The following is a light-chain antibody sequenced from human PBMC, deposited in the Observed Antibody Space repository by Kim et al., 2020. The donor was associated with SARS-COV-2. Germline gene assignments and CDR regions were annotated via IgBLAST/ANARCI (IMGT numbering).Light chain of an antibody. CDR3: FSYVGDGLWV. J-gene: IGLJ3*02. Sequence: QSALTQPASVSGSLGQSITISCSGTSSDVGYYDFVSWYQQHPDKDPKLMIYEVTRRPSGVSNRFSGSKSGNTASLTISELQAEDEADYYCFSYVGDGLWVFGGGTKVTVL. CDR2: EVT. V-gene: IGLV2-23*02. CDR1: SSDVGYYDF.